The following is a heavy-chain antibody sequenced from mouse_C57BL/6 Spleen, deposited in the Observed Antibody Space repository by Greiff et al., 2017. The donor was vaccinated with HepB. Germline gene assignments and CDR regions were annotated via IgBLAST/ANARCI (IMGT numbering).Heavy chain of an antibody. CDR2: ISSGSSTI. V-gene: IGHV5-17*01. Sequence: EVMLVESGGGLVKPGGSLKLSCAASGFTFSDYGMHWVRQAPEKGLEWVAYISSGSSTIYYADTVKGRFTISRDNAKNTLFLQMTSLRSEDTAMYYCAKGGSYYYGSSPFAYWGQGTLVTVSA. CDR3: AKGGSYYYGSSPFAY. CDR1: GFTFSDYG. J-gene: IGHJ3*01. D-gene: IGHD1-1*01.